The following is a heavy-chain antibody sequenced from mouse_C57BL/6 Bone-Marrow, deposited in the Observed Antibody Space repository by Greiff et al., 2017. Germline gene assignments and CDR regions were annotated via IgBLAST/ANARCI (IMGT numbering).Heavy chain of an antibody. CDR3: ARSPSTVVDY. CDR2: IYPGSGNT. CDR1: GYTFTDYY. D-gene: IGHD1-1*01. Sequence: VKLQQSGAELVRPGASVKLSCKASGYTFTDYYINWVKQRPGQGLEWIARIYPGSGNTYYNEKFKGKATLTAEKSSSTAYMQLSSLTSEDSAVYFCARSPSTVVDYWGQGTTLTVSS. J-gene: IGHJ2*01. V-gene: IGHV1-76*01.